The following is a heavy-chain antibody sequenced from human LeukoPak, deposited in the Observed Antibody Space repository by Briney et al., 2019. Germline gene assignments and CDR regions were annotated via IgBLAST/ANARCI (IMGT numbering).Heavy chain of an antibody. J-gene: IGHJ4*02. V-gene: IGHV4-34*01. Sequence: NPSETLSLTCTVSGGSFSSYSWSWIRQPSGKGLEWIGEINHSGSANYSPSLRSRVTISIDTSNNQFSLILKSVTAADTSVYYCARIDPGLGWVIDYWGQGTLVTVSS. CDR3: ARIDPGLGWVIDY. D-gene: IGHD1-14*01. CDR1: GGSFSSYS. CDR2: INHSGSA.